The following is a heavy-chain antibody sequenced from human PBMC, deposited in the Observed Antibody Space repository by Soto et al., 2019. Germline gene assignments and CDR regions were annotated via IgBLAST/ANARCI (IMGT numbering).Heavy chain of an antibody. CDR2: ISGRGGGT. CDR3: AKDQGYYYYIAV. V-gene: IGHV3-23*01. Sequence: GGSLRLSCAASGFTFSSYVMSWVRQAPGKGLEWVSTISGRGGGTYYGDSVKGRFTISRDISKNMLYLQMNSLRAEDTAVYYCAKDQGYYYYIAVWGQGTTVTVSS. CDR1: GFTFSSYV. J-gene: IGHJ6*03.